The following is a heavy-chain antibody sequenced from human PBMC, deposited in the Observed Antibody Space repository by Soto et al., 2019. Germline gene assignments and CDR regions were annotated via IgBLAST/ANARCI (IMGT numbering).Heavy chain of an antibody. Sequence: GGSLRLSCAASGFTFSSYSMNWVRQAPGKGLEWVSSISSSSSYIYYADSVKGRFTISRDNAKNSLYLQMNSLRAEDTAVYYCARDPKGGYDHHAPYYFDYWGQGTLVTVSS. CDR1: GFTFSSYS. CDR3: ARDPKGGYDHHAPYYFDY. CDR2: ISSSSSYI. V-gene: IGHV3-21*01. J-gene: IGHJ4*02. D-gene: IGHD5-12*01.